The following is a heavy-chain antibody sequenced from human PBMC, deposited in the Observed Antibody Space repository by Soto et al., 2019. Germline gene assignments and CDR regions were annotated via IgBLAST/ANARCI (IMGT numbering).Heavy chain of an antibody. CDR3: ARVRRSSGYYYGY. D-gene: IGHD3-22*01. V-gene: IGHV1-46*01. J-gene: IGHJ4*02. Sequence: ASVKVSCKASGYTCTSYYMHCVVRAPGQGLEWMGIINPSGGSTSYAQKFQGRVTMTRDTSTSTVYMELSSLRSEDTAVYYCARVRRSSGYYYGYWGQGTPVTVSS. CDR1: GYTCTSYY. CDR2: INPSGGST.